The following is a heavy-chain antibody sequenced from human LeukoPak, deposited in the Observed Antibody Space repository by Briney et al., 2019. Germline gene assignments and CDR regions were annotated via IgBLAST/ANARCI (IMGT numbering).Heavy chain of an antibody. CDR3: ARPNDYNNHGFAFEI. V-gene: IGHV4-59*01. CDR2: MFYRGTT. J-gene: IGHJ3*02. D-gene: IGHD4-11*01. Sequence: SETLSLTCTVAGGSISSYYWSWIRQPPGKGLEWIGFMFYRGTTNYNPSLKSRVTMSVDTSKNQFSLKLRSVTAADTAVYFCARPNDYNNHGFAFEIWGQGTMVTVSS. CDR1: GGSISSYY.